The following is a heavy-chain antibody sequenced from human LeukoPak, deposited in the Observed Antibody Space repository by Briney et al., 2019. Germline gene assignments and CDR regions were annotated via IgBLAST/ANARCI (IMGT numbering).Heavy chain of an antibody. Sequence: PSETLSLTCTVSGGSISSSSYYWGWIRQPPGKGLEWIGSIYYSGSTYYNPSLKSRVTISVDTSKNQFSLKLSSVTAADTAVYYCARDAGYSSSWYEYGYTYNWFDPWGQGTLVTVSS. J-gene: IGHJ5*02. D-gene: IGHD6-13*01. CDR3: ARDAGYSSSWYEYGYTYNWFDP. V-gene: IGHV4-39*07. CDR2: IYYSGST. CDR1: GGSISSSSYY.